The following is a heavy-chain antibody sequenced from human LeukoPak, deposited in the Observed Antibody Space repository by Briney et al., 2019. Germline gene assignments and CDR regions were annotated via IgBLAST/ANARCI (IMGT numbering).Heavy chain of an antibody. D-gene: IGHD5-18*01. Sequence: GGSLRLSCAASGFTFSSYGMHWVRQAPGKGLEWVAVIWYDGSNKYYADSVKGRFTISRDNSKNTLYLQMNSLRAEDTAVYYCAKDRGYSWGFDPWGQGTLVTVSS. J-gene: IGHJ5*02. CDR3: AKDRGYSWGFDP. CDR2: IWYDGSNK. CDR1: GFTFSSYG. V-gene: IGHV3-33*06.